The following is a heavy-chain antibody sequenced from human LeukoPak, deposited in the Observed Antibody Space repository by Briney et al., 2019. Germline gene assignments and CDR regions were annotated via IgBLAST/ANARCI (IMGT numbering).Heavy chain of an antibody. V-gene: IGHV4-39*01. Sequence: SETLSLTCTVSGGSISSYYWGWIRQPPGKGLEWIGSIYYSGSTYYNPSLKSRVTISVDTSKNQFSLKLSSVTAADTAVYYCATLKGDYYDFWSGYHQFDYWGQGTLVTVSS. J-gene: IGHJ4*02. CDR1: GGSISSYY. CDR3: ATLKGDYYDFWSGYHQFDY. CDR2: IYYSGST. D-gene: IGHD3-3*01.